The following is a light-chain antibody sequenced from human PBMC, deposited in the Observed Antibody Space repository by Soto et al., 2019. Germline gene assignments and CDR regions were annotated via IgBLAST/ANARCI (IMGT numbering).Light chain of an antibody. CDR2: DVS. J-gene: IGLJ1*01. V-gene: IGLV2-14*01. CDR1: SGDVGAYDF. CDR3: SSFTNTDSYV. Sequence: QSALTQPASVSGSPGQSITISCTGTSGDVGAYDFVSWYQQHPGKAPRLMIYDVSNRPAGASNRFSGSKSGSTASLTISTLQAEDEADYYCSSFTNTDSYVFGTGTKLTVL.